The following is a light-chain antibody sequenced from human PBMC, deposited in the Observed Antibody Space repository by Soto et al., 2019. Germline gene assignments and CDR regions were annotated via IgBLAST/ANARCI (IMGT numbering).Light chain of an antibody. CDR3: SSYTSSSTHV. V-gene: IGLV2-14*01. CDR1: SSDVGGYDY. Sequence: SALTRLASVSGAPVEAIGISCTGTSSDVGGYDYVSWYQQHPRKAPKLMISDVSKRPSGVSNRFSGSKSGNTASLTISGLQAEDEADYYCSSYTSSSTHVFGSGTKVTVL. J-gene: IGLJ1*01. CDR2: DVS.